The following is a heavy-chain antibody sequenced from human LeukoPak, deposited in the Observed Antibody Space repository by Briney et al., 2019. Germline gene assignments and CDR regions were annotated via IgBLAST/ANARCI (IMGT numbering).Heavy chain of an antibody. CDR1: GGSIVNSPYY. J-gene: IGHJ4*02. CDR2: VYYSGIT. V-gene: IGHV4-39*07. D-gene: IGHD5-24*01. Sequence: PSETLSVTCSVSGGSIVNSPYYWAFIRQPPGKGVEWIVSVYYSGITYYKPSLLSRVSISLDTSKNQFSLRLDSVTAADTAVYFCARGIADRDGYTGVFDSWGQGTLVTVSS. CDR3: ARGIADRDGYTGVFDS.